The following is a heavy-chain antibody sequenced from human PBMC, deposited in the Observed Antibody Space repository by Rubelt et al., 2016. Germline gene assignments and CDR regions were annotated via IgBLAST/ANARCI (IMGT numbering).Heavy chain of an antibody. CDR3: ARKIASHKGIDP. CDR2: INKDGSQK. V-gene: IGHV3-7*03. Sequence: EVQLVESGGGLVQPGGSLRLSCAASGFTVSSNYISWVRQAPGKGLEWVANINKDGSQKFYVDSVKGRFTISRDNTKNSLYLQMNSLRVEDTAVYYCARKIASHKGIDPWGQGTLVTVSS. J-gene: IGHJ5*02. CDR1: GFTVSSNY.